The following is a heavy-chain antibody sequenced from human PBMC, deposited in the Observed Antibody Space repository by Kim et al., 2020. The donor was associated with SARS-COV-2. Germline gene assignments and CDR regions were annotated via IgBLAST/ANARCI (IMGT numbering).Heavy chain of an antibody. CDR3: AKGGSYDSSGYYDHYYYYGMDV. CDR1: GFTFSSYA. V-gene: IGHV3-23*01. D-gene: IGHD3-22*01. CDR2: ISGSGGST. J-gene: IGHJ6*02. Sequence: GGSLRLSCAASGFTFSSYAMSWVRQAPGKGLEWVSAISGSGGSTYYADSVKGRFTISRDNSKNTLYLQMNSLRAEDTAVYYCAKGGSYDSSGYYDHYYYYGMDVWGQGTTVTVSS.